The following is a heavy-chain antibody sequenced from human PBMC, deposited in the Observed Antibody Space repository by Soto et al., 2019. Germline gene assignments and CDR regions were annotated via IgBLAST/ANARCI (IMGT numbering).Heavy chain of an antibody. D-gene: IGHD3-10*01. CDR2: IYPGDSDT. V-gene: IGHV5-51*01. CDR3: ARRSDYGSGSYYPFYFDY. J-gene: IGHJ4*02. Sequence: GESLKISCKGSGYSFTSYWIGWVRQMPGKGLEWMGIIYPGDSDTRYSPSFQGQVTISAAKSISTAYLQWSSLKASDTAMYYCARRSDYGSGSYYPFYFDYWGQGTLVTVSS. CDR1: GYSFTSYW.